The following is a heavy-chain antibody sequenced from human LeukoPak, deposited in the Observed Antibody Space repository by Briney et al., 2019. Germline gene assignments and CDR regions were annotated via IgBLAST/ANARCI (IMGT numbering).Heavy chain of an antibody. CDR3: VRGLYYYDSSAYYYDAFDI. J-gene: IGHJ3*02. V-gene: IGHV4-4*08. CDR2: IYNSGTT. Sequence: SETLSLTCTVSGGSISSNFWSWIRQPPGKGLEYIGYIYNSGTTNYNPSLKSRVTISVDTSKNQFSLQLNSVTPGDTAVYYCVRGLYYYDSSAYYYDAFDIWGQGTMVTVSS. CDR1: GGSISSNF. D-gene: IGHD3-22*01.